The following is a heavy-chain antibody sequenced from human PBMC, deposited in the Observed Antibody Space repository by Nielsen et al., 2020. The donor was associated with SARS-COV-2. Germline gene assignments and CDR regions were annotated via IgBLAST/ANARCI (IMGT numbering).Heavy chain of an antibody. CDR3: SSPTVAY. D-gene: IGHD4-23*01. J-gene: IGHJ4*02. CDR1: GFTFSGSA. CDR2: IRSYANEYAT. V-gene: IGHV3-73*01. Sequence: GESLKISCVASGFTFSGSAMHWVRQASGKGLEWLGRIRSYANEYATAYAAPVKGRFTISRDDSKNTAYLQMNSLKTEDTAVYYCSSPTVAYWGQGTLVTVSS.